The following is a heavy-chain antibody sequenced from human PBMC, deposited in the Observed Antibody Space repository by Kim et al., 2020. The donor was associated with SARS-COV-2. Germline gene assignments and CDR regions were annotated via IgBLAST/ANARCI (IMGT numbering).Heavy chain of an antibody. CDR2: INHSGST. J-gene: IGHJ6*02. D-gene: IGHD2-2*01. Sequence: SETLSLTCAVYGGSFSGYYWSWIRQPPGKGLEWIGEINHSGSTNYNPSLKSRVTISVDTSKNQFSLKLSSVTAADTAVYYCARGITCGSSTSCHYYYYYGMDVWGQGTTVTVSS. CDR3: ARGITCGSSTSCHYYYYYGMDV. V-gene: IGHV4-34*01. CDR1: GGSFSGYY.